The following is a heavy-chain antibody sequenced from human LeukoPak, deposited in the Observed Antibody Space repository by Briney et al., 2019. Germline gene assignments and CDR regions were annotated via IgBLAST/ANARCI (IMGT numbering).Heavy chain of an antibody. J-gene: IGHJ5*02. Sequence: GGSLRLSCAASGFTFSSYNMNWVRQAPGKGLEWVSSISRSSDYIYYADSVKGRFTISRDNAKNSLYLQMNSLRAEDTAVYYCARAGPPAFDPWGQGTLVTVSS. V-gene: IGHV3-21*01. CDR3: ARAGPPAFDP. CDR1: GFTFSSYN. CDR2: ISRSSDYI.